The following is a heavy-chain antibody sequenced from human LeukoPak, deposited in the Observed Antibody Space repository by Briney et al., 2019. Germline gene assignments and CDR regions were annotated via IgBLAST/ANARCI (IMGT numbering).Heavy chain of an antibody. J-gene: IGHJ5*02. CDR3: ARSRSGWYGWFDP. V-gene: IGHV4-4*09. CDR2: IYTSGST. D-gene: IGHD6-19*01. CDR1: GGSISSYY. Sequence: SQTLCLTCKVYGGSISSYYWSWIPQPPGKGLKWIGYIYTSGSTNYNPSLKSRVTISVDTSKNQFSLKLSSVTAADTAVYYCARSRSGWYGWFDPWGQGTLVTVSS.